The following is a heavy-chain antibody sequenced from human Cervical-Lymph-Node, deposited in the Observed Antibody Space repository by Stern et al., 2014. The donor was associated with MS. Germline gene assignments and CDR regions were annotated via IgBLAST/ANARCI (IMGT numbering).Heavy chain of an antibody. J-gene: IGHJ4*02. CDR1: GFTFDDYA. D-gene: IGHD3-10*01. V-gene: IGHV3-9*01. Sequence: EVQLEESGGDLVQPGRSLRLSCAAFGFTFDDYAMHWVRQAPGKGLEWVAGISWNSGTIGYADSVKGRFTTSRDNAYRSLYLQMNSLSPEDTALYYCERNKPASSAYFAYWGQGTLVTVSS. CDR2: ISWNSGTI. CDR3: ERNKPASSAYFAY.